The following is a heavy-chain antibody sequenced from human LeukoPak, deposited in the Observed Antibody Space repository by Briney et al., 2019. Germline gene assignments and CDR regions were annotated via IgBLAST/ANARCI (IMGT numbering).Heavy chain of an antibody. Sequence: PGGSLRLSCAASGFTVSSNYMSWVRQAPGKGLEWVSVIYSGGSTYYADSVKGRFIISRDISKNTVYLQMYSLRVEDTAVYYCARERIWGQGTLVTVSS. CDR3: ARERI. CDR2: IYSGGST. J-gene: IGHJ4*02. V-gene: IGHV3-53*01. CDR1: GFTVSSNY. D-gene: IGHD2/OR15-2a*01.